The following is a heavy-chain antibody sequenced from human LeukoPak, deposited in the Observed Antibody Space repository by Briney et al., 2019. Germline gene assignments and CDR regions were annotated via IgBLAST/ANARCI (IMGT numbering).Heavy chain of an antibody. Sequence: SVKVSCKASGGTFSSYAISWVRQAPGQGLEWMGGIIPIFGTANYAQKFQGRVTITADESTSTAYMELSSLRSEDTAVYYCARDSYYAPRDAFDIWGQGTMVTVSS. J-gene: IGHJ3*02. D-gene: IGHD3-10*01. V-gene: IGHV1-69*13. CDR3: ARDSYYAPRDAFDI. CDR1: GGTFSSYA. CDR2: IIPIFGTA.